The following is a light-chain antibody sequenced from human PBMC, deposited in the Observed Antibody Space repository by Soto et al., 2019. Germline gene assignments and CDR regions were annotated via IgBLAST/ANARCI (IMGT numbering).Light chain of an antibody. CDR3: QQRGNWPLT. CDR1: QNINSDY. Sequence: EIVLTQSPGTLSLSPGERATLSCRASQNINSDYFAWYQQKPGQAPRLLISGASTRATGIPARFSGSGSGTDFTLTISSLEPEDFAIYYCQQRGNWPLTFGGGTKVDIK. J-gene: IGKJ4*01. V-gene: IGKV3-11*01. CDR2: GAS.